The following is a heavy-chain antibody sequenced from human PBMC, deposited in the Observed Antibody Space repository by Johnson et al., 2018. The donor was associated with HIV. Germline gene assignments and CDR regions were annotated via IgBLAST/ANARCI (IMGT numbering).Heavy chain of an antibody. J-gene: IGHJ3*02. V-gene: IGHV3-15*01. CDR3: TTDRGGEIAVAGPDAFDI. CDR2: IKSKTNGGTT. CDR1: GFTFSNSW. D-gene: IGHD6-19*01. Sequence: VQLVESGGGVVQPGRSLRLSCAASGFTFSNSWMNWVRQAPGKGLEWVGRIKSKTNGGTTAYAAPVQGSFTISRDDSTNTLYLQMNSLKTEDTAVYYCTTDRGGEIAVAGPDAFDIWGRGTMLTVSS.